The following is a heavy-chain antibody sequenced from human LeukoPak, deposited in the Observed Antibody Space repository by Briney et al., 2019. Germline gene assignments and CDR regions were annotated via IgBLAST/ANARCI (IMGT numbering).Heavy chain of an antibody. J-gene: IGHJ4*02. V-gene: IGHV1-69*06. CDR1: GGTFSSYA. CDR3: ASSITIFGVVFY. D-gene: IGHD3-3*01. Sequence: SVKVSCKASGGTFSSYAISWVRQAPGQGLEWMGGIIPIFGTANYAQKFQGRVTITADKSTSTAYMELSSLRSEDTAVYYCASSITIFGVVFYWGQGTLVTVSS. CDR2: IIPIFGTA.